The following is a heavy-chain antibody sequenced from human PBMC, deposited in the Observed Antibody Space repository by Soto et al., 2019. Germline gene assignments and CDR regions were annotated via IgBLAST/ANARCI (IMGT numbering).Heavy chain of an antibody. CDR1: GASISSGDYY. J-gene: IGHJ4*02. CDR3: ARGPNCRGDCYRHFDL. CDR2: IYHNGNT. D-gene: IGHD2-21*02. V-gene: IGHV4-31*03. Sequence: PSETLSLTCTVSGASISSGDYYWSWIRQYPGKGLEWIGYIYHNGNTYHNPSLKSRLSMSVDTSKNQFSLDLNSITAADAAVYYCARGPNCRGDCYRHFDLWGQGTLVTVSS.